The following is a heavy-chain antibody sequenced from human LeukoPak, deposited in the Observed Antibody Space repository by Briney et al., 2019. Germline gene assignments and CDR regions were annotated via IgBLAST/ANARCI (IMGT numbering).Heavy chain of an antibody. CDR3: APSDYSAYYFDY. Sequence: ASVKVSCKASGYTFTGYYMNWVRQAPGQGLEWMGWINPNSGDTNYAQKFQGRVTMTWDTSIGSAYMELSRLRSDDTAVYYCAPSDYSAYYFDYWGQGTLVTVSS. V-gene: IGHV1-2*02. CDR2: INPNSGDT. J-gene: IGHJ4*02. D-gene: IGHD3-22*01. CDR1: GYTFTGYY.